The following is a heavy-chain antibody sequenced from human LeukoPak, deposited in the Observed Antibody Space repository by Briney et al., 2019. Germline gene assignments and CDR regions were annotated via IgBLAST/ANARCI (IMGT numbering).Heavy chain of an antibody. CDR3: ARHRRRDGYNYKGPNWFDP. Sequence: SQTLSLTCAISGDSVSSNSAAWNWIRQSPSRGLEWLGRTYYRSKWYNDYAVSVKSRIIINPDTSKNQFSLQLSFVTAADTAVYYCARHRRRDGYNYKGPNWFDPWGQGTLVTVSS. J-gene: IGHJ5*02. CDR2: TYYRSKWYN. CDR1: GDSVSSNSAA. V-gene: IGHV6-1*01. D-gene: IGHD5-24*01.